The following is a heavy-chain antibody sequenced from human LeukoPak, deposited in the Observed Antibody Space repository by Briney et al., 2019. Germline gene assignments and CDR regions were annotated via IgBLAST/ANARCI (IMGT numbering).Heavy chain of an antibody. CDR2: INTNTGNP. Sequence: GASVKVSCKASGYTFTSYAMNWVRQAPGQGLEWMGWINTNTGNPTYAQGFTGRFVFSLDTSVSTAYLQISSLKAEDTAVYYCARAGLGYCSSTSCYEFGMVWFDPWGQGTLVTVSS. CDR3: ARAGLGYCSSTSCYEFGMVWFDP. J-gene: IGHJ5*02. V-gene: IGHV7-4-1*02. D-gene: IGHD2-2*01. CDR1: GYTFTSYA.